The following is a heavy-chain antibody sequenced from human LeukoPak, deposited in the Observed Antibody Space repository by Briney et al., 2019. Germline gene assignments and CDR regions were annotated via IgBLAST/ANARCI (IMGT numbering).Heavy chain of an antibody. CDR3: ARDWYYYGSGSYFQH. D-gene: IGHD3-10*01. CDR2: ISSSSSST. Sequence: PGGSLRLSCAASGFTFSSYSMNWVRQAPGKGLEWVSYISSSSSSTQYAESVKGRFTISRDNAKNSLYLQMNSLRNEDTAVYYCARDWYYYGSGSYFQHWGQGTLVTVSS. J-gene: IGHJ1*01. CDR1: GFTFSSYS. V-gene: IGHV3-48*02.